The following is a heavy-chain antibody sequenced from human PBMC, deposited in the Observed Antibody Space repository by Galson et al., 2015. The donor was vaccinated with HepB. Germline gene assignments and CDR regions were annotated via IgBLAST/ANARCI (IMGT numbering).Heavy chain of an antibody. CDR3: ARHGYYDSSEKEEPKYYFAY. D-gene: IGHD3-22*01. V-gene: IGHV5-10-1*01. Sequence: QSGAEVKKPGESLRISCKGSGYSFTSYWISWVRQMPGKGLEWMGRIDPSDSYTNFSPSFQGHVTISADKSISTAYLQWNSLKASDTAMYYCARHGYYDSSEKEEPKYYFAYWGQGTLVTVSS. CDR1: GYSFTSYW. J-gene: IGHJ4*02. CDR2: IDPSDSYT.